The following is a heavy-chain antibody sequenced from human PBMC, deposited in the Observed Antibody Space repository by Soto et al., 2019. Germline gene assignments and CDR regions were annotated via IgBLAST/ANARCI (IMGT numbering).Heavy chain of an antibody. CDR2: IWYDGSNK. D-gene: IGHD6-13*01. Sequence: GSLRLSCAASGFTFSSYGMHWVRQAPGKGLEWVAVIWYDGSNKYYADSVKGRFTISRDNSKNTLYLQMNSLRAEGTAVYYCARDRTGYSSSWYTPEHFDYWGQGTLVTVSS. CDR3: ARDRTGYSSSWYTPEHFDY. J-gene: IGHJ4*02. CDR1: GFTFSSYG. V-gene: IGHV3-33*01.